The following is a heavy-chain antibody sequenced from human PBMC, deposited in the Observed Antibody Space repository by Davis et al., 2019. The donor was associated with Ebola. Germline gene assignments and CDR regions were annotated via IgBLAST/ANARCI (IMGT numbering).Heavy chain of an antibody. CDR2: TYYRSKWYN. Sequence: SQTPSLTCAISGDSVSSNSAAWNWIRQSPSRGLEWLGRTYYRSKWYNDYAVSVKSRITINPDTSKNQFSLQLNSVTPEDTAVYYCAREESITMVRGVIITAYDAFDIWGQGTMVTVSS. J-gene: IGHJ3*02. D-gene: IGHD3-10*01. CDR1: GDSVSSNSAA. CDR3: AREESITMVRGVIITAYDAFDI. V-gene: IGHV6-1*01.